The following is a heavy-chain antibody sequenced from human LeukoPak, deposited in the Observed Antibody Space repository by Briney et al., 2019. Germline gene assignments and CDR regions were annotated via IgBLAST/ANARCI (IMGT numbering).Heavy chain of an antibody. V-gene: IGHV3-23*01. CDR2: ISGSGGST. CDR1: GFTFSSYA. D-gene: IGHD2-2*01. J-gene: IGHJ4*02. CDR3: AKQMHRVPAANY. Sequence: GGSLRLSCAAAGFTFSSYAMSWVRQAPGKGLEWVSAISGSGGSTYYADSVKGRFTISRDNSKNTLYLQMNSLRAEDTAVYYCAKQMHRVPAANYWGQGTLVTVSS.